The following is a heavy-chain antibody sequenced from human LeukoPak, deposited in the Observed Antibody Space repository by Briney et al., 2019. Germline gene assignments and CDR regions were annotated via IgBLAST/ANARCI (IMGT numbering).Heavy chain of an antibody. CDR1: GFTFSIYA. CDR2: IYSGGST. CDR3: AGPRF. Sequence: PGGSLRLSCAASGFTFSIYAMSWVRQAPGKGLEWVSVIYSGGSTYYADSVKGRFTISRDNSKNTLYLQMNSLRAEDTAVYYCAGPRFWGQGTLVTVSS. J-gene: IGHJ4*02. V-gene: IGHV3-53*01.